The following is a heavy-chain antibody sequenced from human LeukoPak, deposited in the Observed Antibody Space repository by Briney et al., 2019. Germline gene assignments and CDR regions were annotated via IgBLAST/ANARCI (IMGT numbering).Heavy chain of an antibody. J-gene: IGHJ4*02. V-gene: IGHV4-31*03. CDR1: GDSISSDGYY. Sequence: SQTLSLTCNVSGDSISSDGYYWSWIRQHPGMGLEWIGHISHRGSTNYNPSLKSRLSILVDTSKNQFSLKLSSETAADTAAYYCARDRHDWNYYYFDYWGQGTLVTVSS. D-gene: IGHD1-7*01. CDR3: ARDRHDWNYYYFDY. CDR2: ISHRGST.